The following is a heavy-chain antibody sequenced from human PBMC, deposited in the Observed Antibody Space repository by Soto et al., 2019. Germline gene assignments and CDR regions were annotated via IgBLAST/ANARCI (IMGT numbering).Heavy chain of an antibody. V-gene: IGHV3-30-3*01. J-gene: IGHJ4*02. CDR2: ISYDGSNK. CDR1: GFTFSSYA. Sequence: TGGSLRLSCAASGFTFSSYAMHWVRQAPGKGLEWVAVISYDGSNKYYADSVKGRFTISRDNSKNTLYLQMNSLRAEDTAVYYCARAPSVNYWGQGTLVTVSS. CDR3: ARAPSVNY. D-gene: IGHD3-22*01.